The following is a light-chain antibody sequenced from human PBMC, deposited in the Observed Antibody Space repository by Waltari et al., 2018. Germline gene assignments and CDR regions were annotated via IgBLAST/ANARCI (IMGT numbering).Light chain of an antibody. CDR2: WAS. CDR3: QQYYSTPLVT. CDR1: QSVLYSSNNKNY. J-gene: IGKJ3*01. V-gene: IGKV4-1*01. Sequence: DIVMTQSPDSLAVSPGERATTNCKSSQSVLYSSNNKNYLAWYQQKPGQPPKLLIYWASTRESGVPDRFSGSGSGTDFTLTISSLQAEDVAVYYCQQYYSTPLVTFGPGTKVDIK.